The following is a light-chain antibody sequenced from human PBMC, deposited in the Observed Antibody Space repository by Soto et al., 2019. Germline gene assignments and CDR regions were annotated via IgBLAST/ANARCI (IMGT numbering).Light chain of an antibody. Sequence: DIPMTQSPSSLSASVGDRVTITCRASQSVSNYLNWFQHKPGKDPKLLIHTASTLRSGVPSRFSGSGSGADFTLTISSLQRDDFATYYCQQSDTTPFTFGQGTELEIK. V-gene: IGKV1-39*01. CDR2: TAS. J-gene: IGKJ2*01. CDR1: QSVSNY. CDR3: QQSDTTPFT.